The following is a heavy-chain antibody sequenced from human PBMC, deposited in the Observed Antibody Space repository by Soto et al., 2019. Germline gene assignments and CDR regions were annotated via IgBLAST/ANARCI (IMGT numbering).Heavy chain of an antibody. J-gene: IGHJ5*02. CDR1: GDSMTSSSYY. V-gene: IGHV4-39*01. Sequence: SETLSLTGTVSGDSMTSSSYYWGWIRQPPGKGLEWIGSIYYSERTSYNSGSTYYSPSLKSRVTISGDTSKSQFSLKLSSVTAADTAVYYRARHTRNQFDPWGQGTLVTSPQ. CDR3: ARHTRNQFDP. CDR2: IYYSERTSYNSGST.